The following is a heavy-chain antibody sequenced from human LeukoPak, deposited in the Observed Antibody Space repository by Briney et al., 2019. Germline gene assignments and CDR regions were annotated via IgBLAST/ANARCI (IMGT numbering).Heavy chain of an antibody. V-gene: IGHV3-30*01. CDR2: ISYNGSEI. J-gene: IGHJ1*01. D-gene: IGHD2-15*01. CDR1: GFTFKNFA. Sequence: GESLRLSCVTSGFTFKNFAMHWVRQAPGKGLEWLSIISYNGSEIHHSDLVRGRFTVSRDNAKKTLYLHMNNLRVDDTAVYYCASPEDRKGITPGWGQGTLVTVSS. CDR3: ASPEDRKGITPG.